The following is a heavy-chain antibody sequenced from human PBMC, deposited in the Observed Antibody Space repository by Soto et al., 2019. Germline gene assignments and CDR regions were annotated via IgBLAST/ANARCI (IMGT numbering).Heavy chain of an antibody. V-gene: IGHV3-74*01. CDR3: ARDGAQIVVLGANYDY. J-gene: IGHJ4*02. CDR1: GFTFTSFW. Sequence: VQLVQSGGGSVQPGGSLRLSCEASGFTFTSFWMHWVRQVPGKGLVWVSRINSDGSNIRYADSVKGRFTVSRDSAKGTLYLQMNSLTVEDTAVYYCARDGAQIVVLGANYDYWGQGTLVTVSS. CDR2: INSDGSNI. D-gene: IGHD2-21*01.